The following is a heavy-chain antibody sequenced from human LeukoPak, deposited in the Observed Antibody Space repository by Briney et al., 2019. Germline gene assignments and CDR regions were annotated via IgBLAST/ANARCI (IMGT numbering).Heavy chain of an antibody. CDR2: IDTSSSTM. V-gene: IGHV3-48*02. CDR1: AFTFSDYS. Sequence: GGSLRLSCAASAFTFSDYSMNWVRQAPGKGLEWISYIDTSSSTMYYADSVMGRFTISRDNAKESLYLQMNSLRDEDTAVYYCAREDDSWGPNNLDLWGQGTMVTISS. D-gene: IGHD7-27*01. J-gene: IGHJ3*01. CDR3: AREDDSWGPNNLDL.